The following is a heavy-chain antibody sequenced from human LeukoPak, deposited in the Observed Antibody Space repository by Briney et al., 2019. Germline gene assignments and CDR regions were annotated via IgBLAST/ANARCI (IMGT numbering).Heavy chain of an antibody. V-gene: IGHV1-2*02. CDR1: GYTFTGYY. J-gene: IGHJ6*03. Sequence: ASVKVSCKASGYTFTGYYMHWVRQAPGQGLEWMGWINPNSGGTNYAQKFQGGVTMTRDTSISTAYMELSRLRSDDTAVYYCARDYQGGHYYYYMDVWGKGTTVTVSS. CDR2: INPNSGGT. CDR3: ARDYQGGHYYYYMDV. D-gene: IGHD2-2*01.